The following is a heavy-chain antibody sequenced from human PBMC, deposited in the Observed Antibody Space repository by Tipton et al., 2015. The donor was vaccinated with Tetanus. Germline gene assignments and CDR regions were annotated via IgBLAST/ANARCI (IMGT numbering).Heavy chain of an antibody. Sequence: TLSLTCAVYGGSFSGYYWSWIRQPPGKGLEWIGEINHSGSTNYNPSLKSRVTISVDKSKNQFSLKLSSVTAADTAVYYCARVKVGLGELSPFSYYYYYGMDVWGQGTTVTVSS. D-gene: IGHD3-16*02. CDR2: INHSGST. CDR1: GGSFSGYY. J-gene: IGHJ6*02. V-gene: IGHV4-34*01. CDR3: ARVKVGLGELSPFSYYYYYGMDV.